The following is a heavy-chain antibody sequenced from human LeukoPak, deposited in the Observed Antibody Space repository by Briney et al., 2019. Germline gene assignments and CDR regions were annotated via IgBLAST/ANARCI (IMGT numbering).Heavy chain of an antibody. CDR1: GYSFTSYW. D-gene: IGHD6-13*01. V-gene: IGHV5-51*01. CDR2: IYPGDSDT. CDR3: ARKSHSSSWTHFDY. Sequence: GESLQISCKGSGYSFTSYWIGWVRQLPGKGLVWMGIIYPGDSDTRYSPSFQGQVTISADKSISTAYLQWSSLKASDTAMYYCARKSHSSSWTHFDYWGQGTLVTVSS. J-gene: IGHJ4*02.